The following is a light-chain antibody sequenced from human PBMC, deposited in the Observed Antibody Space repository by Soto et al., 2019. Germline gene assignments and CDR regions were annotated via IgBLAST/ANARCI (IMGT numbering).Light chain of an antibody. J-gene: IGKJ1*01. CDR2: DAS. CDR1: QSISSW. CDR3: QQYNSYSGT. V-gene: IGKV1-5*01. Sequence: DIQMTQSPSTLSASVGDRVTITCRASQSISSWLAWYQQKPGKAPKLLIYDASSLESGVPSRFSGSGSGTEVTLSISSLQPDDCATYYCQQYNSYSGTFGQGTKVEIK.